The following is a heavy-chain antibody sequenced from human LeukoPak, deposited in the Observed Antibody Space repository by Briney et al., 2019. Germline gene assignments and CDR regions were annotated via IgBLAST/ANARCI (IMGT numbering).Heavy chain of an antibody. CDR3: ARDPSLSTRGYYMDV. CDR1: GFTFSSYA. V-gene: IGHV3-30*04. D-gene: IGHD2-2*01. J-gene: IGHJ6*03. Sequence: PGRSLRLSCAASGFTFSSYAMHWVRQAPGKGLEWVAVISYDGSNKYYADSVKGRFTISRDNSKNTLYLQMNSLRAEDTAAYYCARDPSLSTRGYYMDVWGKGTTVTVSS. CDR2: ISYDGSNK.